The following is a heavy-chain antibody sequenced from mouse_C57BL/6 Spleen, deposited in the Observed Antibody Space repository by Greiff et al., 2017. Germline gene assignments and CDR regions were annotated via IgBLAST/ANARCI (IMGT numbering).Heavy chain of an antibody. CDR2: INPSNGGT. D-gene: IGHD3-2*02. Sequence: QVQLQQPGTELVKPGASVKLSCKASGYTFTSYWMHWVKQRPGQGLEWIGNINPSNGGTNYNEKVKSKATMTVDKSSSTAYMQLSSLTSEDSAFDLCARRTAQAFDYWGQGTTLTVSS. J-gene: IGHJ2*01. CDR1: GYTFTSYW. V-gene: IGHV1-53*01. CDR3: ARRTAQAFDY.